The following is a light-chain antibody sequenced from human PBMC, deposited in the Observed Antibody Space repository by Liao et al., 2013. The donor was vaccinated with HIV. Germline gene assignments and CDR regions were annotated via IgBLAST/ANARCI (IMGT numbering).Light chain of an antibody. CDR3: QVWDSSTSFV. Sequence: SYELTQPPSVSVAAGKTATITCGGNNIGTKSVHWYQQKAGQAPVLVIYYDSDRPSGIPERFAGSNSGNTATLTISGTQAMDEADYFCQVWDSSTSFVFGSGTKVTVL. V-gene: IGLV3-21*01. CDR2: YDS. J-gene: IGLJ1*01. CDR1: NIGTKS.